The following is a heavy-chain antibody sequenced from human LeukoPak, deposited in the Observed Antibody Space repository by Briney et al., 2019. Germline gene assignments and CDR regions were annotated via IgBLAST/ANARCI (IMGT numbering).Heavy chain of an antibody. CDR1: GGSISGGDYY. J-gene: IGHJ6*02. D-gene: IGHD2-8*01. CDR3: AREHCTNGVCYNYYYYGMDV. CDR2: IYYSGST. V-gene: IGHV4-30-4*01. Sequence: PSETLSLTCTVSGGSISGGDYYWSWIRQPPGKGLEWIGYIYYSGSTYYNPSLKSRVTISVDTSKNQFSLKLSSVTAADTAVYYCAREHCTNGVCYNYYYYGMDVWGQGTTVTVSS.